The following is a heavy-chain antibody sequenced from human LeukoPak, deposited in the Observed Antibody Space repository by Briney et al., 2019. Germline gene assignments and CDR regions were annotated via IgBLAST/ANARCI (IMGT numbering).Heavy chain of an antibody. CDR3: ARGLYPIVVVPAAAND. CDR2: ISYDGSNK. J-gene: IGHJ4*02. V-gene: IGHV3-30*01. D-gene: IGHD2-2*01. Sequence: GGSLRLSCAASGFTFTSYAMHWVRQAPGKGLEWVAVISYDGSNKYYADSVKGRFTISRDNSKNTLYLQMNSLRAEDTAVYYCARGLYPIVVVPAAANDWGQGTLVTVSS. CDR1: GFTFTSYA.